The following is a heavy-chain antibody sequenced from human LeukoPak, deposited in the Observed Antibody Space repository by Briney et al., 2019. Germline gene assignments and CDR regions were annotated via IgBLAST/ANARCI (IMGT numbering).Heavy chain of an antibody. Sequence: ASVKVSCKASGYSFNSQGLNWVRQPPGQGLECMGWINTDSGSPTYAQGFTGRFVFSLDSSVSTAYLQISNLMPEDTAKYYCAREILRFDIWGQGTMVTVSS. V-gene: IGHV7-4-1*02. CDR3: AREILRFDI. J-gene: IGHJ3*02. CDR2: INTDSGSP. CDR1: GYSFNSQG.